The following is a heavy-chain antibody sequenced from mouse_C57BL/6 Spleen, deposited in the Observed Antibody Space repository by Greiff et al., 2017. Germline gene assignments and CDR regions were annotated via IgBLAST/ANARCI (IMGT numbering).Heavy chain of an antibody. V-gene: IGHV3-6*01. CDR3: ARDLDYYYGSSYPAWFAY. CDR1: GYSITSGYY. D-gene: IGHD1-1*01. J-gene: IGHJ3*01. CDR2: ISYDGSN. Sequence: EVKLMESGPGLVKPSQSLSLTCSVTGYSITSGYYWNWIRQFPGNKLEWMGYISYDGSNNYNPSLKNRISITRDTSKNQFFLKLNSVTTEDTATYYCARDLDYYYGSSYPAWFAYWGQGTLVTVSA.